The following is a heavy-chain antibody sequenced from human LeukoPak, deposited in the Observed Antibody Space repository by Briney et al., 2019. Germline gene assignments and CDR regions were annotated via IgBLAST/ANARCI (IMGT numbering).Heavy chain of an antibody. CDR3: ARDGDYDILTGYYSPFDY. CDR1: GFTVSSNY. CDR2: IYSGGST. Sequence: GGSLRLSCAASGFTVSSNYMSWVRQAPGKGLEWVSVIYSGGSTYYADSVKGRFTISRDNSKNTLYLQMNSLRAEDTAVYYCARDGDYDILTGYYSPFDYWGQGTLVTVSS. J-gene: IGHJ4*02. D-gene: IGHD3-9*01. V-gene: IGHV3-66*01.